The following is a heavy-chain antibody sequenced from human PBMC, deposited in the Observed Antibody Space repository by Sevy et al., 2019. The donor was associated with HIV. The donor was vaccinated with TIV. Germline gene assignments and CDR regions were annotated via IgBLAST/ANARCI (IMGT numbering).Heavy chain of an antibody. Sequence: AGGSLRLSCAAPGFTFSKYSMSWVRQPPGKGLEWVSTLSFGCGEINYADSVKGRFTISRDNSKSSVYLQMNNLRPEDTAVYYCAREGCTKPHDYWGQGTLVTVSS. CDR3: AREGCTKPHDY. CDR2: LSFGCGEI. CDR1: GFTFSKYS. V-gene: IGHV3-23*01. J-gene: IGHJ4*02. D-gene: IGHD2-8*01.